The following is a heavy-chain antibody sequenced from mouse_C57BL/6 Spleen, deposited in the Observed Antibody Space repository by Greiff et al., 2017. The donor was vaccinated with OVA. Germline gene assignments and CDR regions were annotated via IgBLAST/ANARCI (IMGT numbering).Heavy chain of an antibody. CDR3: ARACRPNWDFDV. CDR1: GYAFSSYW. J-gene: IGHJ1*03. Sequence: VQLQQSGPELVKPGASVKISCKASGYAFSSYWMNWVKQRPGKGLEWIGRIYPGNGNTNYNEKFKGKATLTADTSSSTAYMQLSSLTSEDSAVYFCARACRPNWDFDVWGTGTTVTVSS. CDR2: IYPGNGNT. V-gene: IGHV1-82*01.